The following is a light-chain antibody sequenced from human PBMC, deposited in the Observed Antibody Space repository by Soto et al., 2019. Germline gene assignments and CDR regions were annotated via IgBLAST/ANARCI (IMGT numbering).Light chain of an antibody. J-gene: IGKJ5*01. V-gene: IGKV3-11*01. Sequence: EIVLTQSPATLSLSPGERATLSCRASQSVSSYLAWYQQKPGQAPRLLIYDASNRATGIPARFSGSGSGTDFTLTISRLEPEYFAVYYCQQRSNWPPISFGQGTRLEIK. CDR1: QSVSSY. CDR2: DAS. CDR3: QQRSNWPPIS.